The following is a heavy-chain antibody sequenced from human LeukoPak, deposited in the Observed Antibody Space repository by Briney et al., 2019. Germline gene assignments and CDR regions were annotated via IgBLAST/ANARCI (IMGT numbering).Heavy chain of an antibody. Sequence: PSETLSLTCAVSGYSISRGYYWGWIRQPPGKGLEWIGRIYHSGSTYYNPSLKSRVTISVDTSKNQFSLKLSSVTATDTAVYYCARGSIAAAGTDAFDIWGQGTMVTVSS. D-gene: IGHD6-13*01. CDR3: ARGSIAAAGTDAFDI. CDR2: IYHSGST. J-gene: IGHJ3*02. CDR1: GYSISRGYY. V-gene: IGHV4-38-2*01.